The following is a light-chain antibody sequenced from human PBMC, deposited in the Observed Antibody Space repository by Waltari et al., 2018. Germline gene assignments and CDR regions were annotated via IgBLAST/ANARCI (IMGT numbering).Light chain of an antibody. CDR1: TTDLCSYNY. V-gene: IGLV2-11*01. Sequence: SALTQPRSVSGSPGQSVTISCTGTTTDLCSYNYVSWYQQHPGKAPKLIILDVTKRPSGVPDRLSGYKAGNTASLTISGLRAEDEAEYYCCSYAGSYTWVFGGGTKLTVV. CDR2: DVT. J-gene: IGLJ3*02. CDR3: CSYAGSYTWV.